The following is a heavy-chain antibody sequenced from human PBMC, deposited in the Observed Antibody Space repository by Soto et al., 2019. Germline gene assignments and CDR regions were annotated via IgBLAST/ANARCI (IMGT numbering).Heavy chain of an antibody. J-gene: IGHJ4*02. CDR2: TNSDGTDS. V-gene: IGHV3-43D*04. CDR1: GFDFEDCA. Sequence: GGSLRLSCAAAGFDFEDCAMHWVRQVPGKGLEWVSLTNSDGTDSYYMDSVKGRFTISRDNAKSTLYLQMDRLRPEDTALYFCAKSLYYYDSSPLDHWGQGTLVTVSS. D-gene: IGHD3-22*01. CDR3: AKSLYYYDSSPLDH.